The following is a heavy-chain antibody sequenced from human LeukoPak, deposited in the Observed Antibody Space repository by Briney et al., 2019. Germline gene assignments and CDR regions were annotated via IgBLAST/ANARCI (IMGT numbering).Heavy chain of an antibody. D-gene: IGHD2-2*01. Sequence: SETLSLTCTVSGGSISSGSYYWGWIRQPAGKGLEWIGRIYTSGSTNYNPSLKSRVTISVDTSKNQFSLKLSSVTAADTAVYYCARGVVPAAIPDWFDPWGQGTLVTVSS. CDR3: ARGVVPAAIPDWFDP. V-gene: IGHV4-61*02. CDR2: IYTSGST. J-gene: IGHJ5*02. CDR1: GGSISSGSYY.